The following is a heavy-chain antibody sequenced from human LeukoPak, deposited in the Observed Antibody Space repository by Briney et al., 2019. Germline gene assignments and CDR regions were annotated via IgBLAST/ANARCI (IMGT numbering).Heavy chain of an antibody. V-gene: IGHV3-30-3*01. CDR2: LSYDGNIK. D-gene: IGHD6-6*01. J-gene: IGHJ6*02. CDR3: AGEGARPKDGMDV. Sequence: GGSLRLSCAASGFTFSNYAIHWVRQAPGKGLEWVAILSYDGNIKYYADSVKGRFTISRDNSRDTLYLQMNSLRAEDTSVYYCAGEGARPKDGMDVWGQGTTVTVSS. CDR1: GFTFSNYA.